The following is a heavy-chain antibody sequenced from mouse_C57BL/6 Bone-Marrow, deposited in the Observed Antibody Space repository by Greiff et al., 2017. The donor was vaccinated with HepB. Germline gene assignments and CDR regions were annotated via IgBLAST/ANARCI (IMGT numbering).Heavy chain of an antibody. Sequence: QVQLQQPGAELVKPGASVKMSCKASGYTFTSYWITWVKQRPGQGLEWIGDIYPGSGSTNYNEKFKSKATLTVDTSSSTAYMQLSSLTSEDSAVYYFSIHYYGSSPFACWVRGTLVTVSA. J-gene: IGHJ3*01. D-gene: IGHD1-1*01. V-gene: IGHV1-55*01. CDR1: GYTFTSYW. CDR2: IYPGSGST. CDR3: SIHYYGSSPFAC.